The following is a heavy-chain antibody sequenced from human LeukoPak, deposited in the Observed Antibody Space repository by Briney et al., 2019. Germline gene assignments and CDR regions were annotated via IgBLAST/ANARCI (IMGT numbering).Heavy chain of an antibody. Sequence: SETLSLTCTVSGGSISSYYWSWIRQPPGKGLEWIGYIYYSGSTNYNPSLKGRVTISVDTSKNQFSLKLSSVTAADTAAYYCARARSGYPRFDYWGQGTLVTVSS. J-gene: IGHJ4*02. D-gene: IGHD3-22*01. CDR1: GGSISSYY. CDR2: IYYSGST. CDR3: ARARSGYPRFDY. V-gene: IGHV4-59*01.